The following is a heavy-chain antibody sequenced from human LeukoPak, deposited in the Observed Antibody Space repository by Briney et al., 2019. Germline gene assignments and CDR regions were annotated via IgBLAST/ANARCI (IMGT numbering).Heavy chain of an antibody. CDR2: IYYSGST. J-gene: IGHJ4*02. CDR1: GGSISSYY. D-gene: IGHD5-18*01. CDR3: ARHGYSYGYTKYYFDY. Sequence: SETLSLTCTVSGGSISSYYWSWIRQPPGKGLEWIGYIYYSGSTNYNPSLKSRVTISVDTSKNQFSLKLSSVTAADTAVYYCARHGYSYGYTKYYFDYWGQGTLVTVSS. V-gene: IGHV4-59*08.